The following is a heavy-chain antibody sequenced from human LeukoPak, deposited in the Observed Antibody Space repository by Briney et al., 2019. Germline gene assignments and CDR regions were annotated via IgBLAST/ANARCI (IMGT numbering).Heavy chain of an antibody. V-gene: IGHV4-39*07. J-gene: IGHJ4*02. CDR3: AREGIQLWLPKAFDY. CDR1: GGSISSSSYY. CDR2: IYYSGST. D-gene: IGHD5-18*01. Sequence: PSETLSLTCTVSGGSISSSSYYWGWLRQPPGKGLEWLGSIYYSGSTYYNPSLKSRVTISVDTSKNQFSLKLSSVTAADTAVYYCAREGIQLWLPKAFDYWGQGTLVTVSS.